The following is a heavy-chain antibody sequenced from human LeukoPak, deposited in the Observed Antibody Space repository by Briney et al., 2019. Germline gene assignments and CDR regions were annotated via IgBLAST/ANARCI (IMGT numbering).Heavy chain of an antibody. J-gene: IGHJ6*03. V-gene: IGHV1-8*01. D-gene: IGHD3-10*01. Sequence: ASVKVSCKTSGYTFTSYGISWVRQAPGQGPEWMGWMNPNSGNTGYAQKFQGRVTMTRNTPISTAYMELSSLRSEDTAVYYCARTHIYGSGSHQKHYYYYYMDVWGKGTTVTISS. CDR1: GYTFTSYG. CDR2: MNPNSGNT. CDR3: ARTHIYGSGSHQKHYYYYYMDV.